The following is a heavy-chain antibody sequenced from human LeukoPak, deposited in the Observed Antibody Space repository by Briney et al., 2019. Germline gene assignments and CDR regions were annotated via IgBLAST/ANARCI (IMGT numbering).Heavy chain of an antibody. CDR1: GFTFGKYW. Sequence: PGGSLRLSCVASGFTFGKYWMSWVRQAPGKGLEWVANIKLDGSEKYYVDSVKGRFTISRDNAKNSMYLQMNSLRAEDTAVYYCARGHVNTVMTGEYDHWGQGTLVTVCS. J-gene: IGHJ4*02. CDR2: IKLDGSEK. D-gene: IGHD7-27*01. CDR3: ARGHVNTVMTGEYDH. V-gene: IGHV3-7*01.